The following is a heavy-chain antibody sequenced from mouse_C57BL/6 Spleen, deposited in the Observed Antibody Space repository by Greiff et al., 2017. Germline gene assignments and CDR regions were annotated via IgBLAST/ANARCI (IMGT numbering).Heavy chain of an antibody. V-gene: IGHV14-3*01. CDR2: IDPANGNN. CDR3: ARSVYSNSFAY. D-gene: IGHD2-5*01. CDR1: GFNIKNTY. J-gene: IGHJ3*01. Sequence: EVQLQQSVAELVRPGASVKLSCTASGFNIKNTYLHWVKQRHEQGLEWIGRIDPANGNNKYAPKFQGKATRTADTSSHTAYLQLSSLTSEDTAIYYCARSVYSNSFAYWVQGTLVTVSA.